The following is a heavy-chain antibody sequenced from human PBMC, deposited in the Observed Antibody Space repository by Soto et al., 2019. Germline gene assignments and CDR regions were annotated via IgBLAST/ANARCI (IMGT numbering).Heavy chain of an antibody. V-gene: IGHV3-33*01. J-gene: IGHJ3*02. D-gene: IGHD6-19*01. CDR3: ARDSGPRAFDI. Sequence: QVQLVESGGGVVQPGRSLRLSCAASGFTFSSYGMHWVRQAPGKGLEWVAVIWYDGSNKYYADSVKGRFTISRDNSKNPLYRQMNSLRAEDTAVYYCARDSGPRAFDIWGQGTMVTVSS. CDR2: IWYDGSNK. CDR1: GFTFSSYG.